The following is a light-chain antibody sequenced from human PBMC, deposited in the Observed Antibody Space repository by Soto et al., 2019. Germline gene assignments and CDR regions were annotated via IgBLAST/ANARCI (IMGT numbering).Light chain of an antibody. CDR1: NSDVGGYNY. Sequence: QSALTQPPSASGSPGQSVTISCTGTNSDVGGYNYASWYQQYPGKAPKLTIYEVNERPSGVPDRFSGSKSGNTASLTVSGLQTADEADYYCSSYAGSNWYVFGTGTKVTVL. CDR2: EVN. V-gene: IGLV2-8*01. J-gene: IGLJ1*01. CDR3: SSYAGSNWYV.